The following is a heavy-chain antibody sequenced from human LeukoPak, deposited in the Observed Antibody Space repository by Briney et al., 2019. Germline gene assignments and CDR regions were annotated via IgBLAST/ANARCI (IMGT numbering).Heavy chain of an antibody. CDR1: GYTFTSHA. D-gene: IGHD3-3*01. CDR3: VRGGRITIFGVAPRPYYFDY. Sequence: GASVKVSCKASGYTFTSHAMHWVRQAPGQRLEWMGWINAGNGNTKYSQKFQGRVTITRDTSASTAYMELSSLRSEDTAVYYCVRGGRITIFGVAPRPYYFDYWGQGTLVTVSS. V-gene: IGHV1-3*01. CDR2: INAGNGNT. J-gene: IGHJ4*02.